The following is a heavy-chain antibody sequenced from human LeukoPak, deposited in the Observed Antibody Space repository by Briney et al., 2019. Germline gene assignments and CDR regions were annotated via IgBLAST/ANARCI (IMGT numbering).Heavy chain of an antibody. J-gene: IGHJ5*02. CDR3: AKDRVRMEATSNWFDP. D-gene: IGHD1-26*01. V-gene: IGHV3-21*01. CDR1: GFIFSNYY. CDR2: IHGSASYN. Sequence: GGSLRLSCAASGFIFSNYYLNWVRQAPGKGLEWVSCIHGSASYNYYADSVKGRFTISRDNSKNTLYLQMNSLRAEDTAVYYCAKDRVRMEATSNWFDPWGQGTLVTVSS.